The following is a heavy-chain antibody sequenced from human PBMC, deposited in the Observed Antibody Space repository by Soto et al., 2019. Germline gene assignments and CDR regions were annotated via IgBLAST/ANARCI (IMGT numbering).Heavy chain of an antibody. V-gene: IGHV3-23*01. CDR2: ISGSADGT. CDR3: AKDTVGGYSFWSGYYSDGLDV. D-gene: IGHD3-3*01. Sequence: EVKLLESGGGLAQPGGSLRLSCVGSGFTFDSYAISWVRQAPGERLQWIASISGSADGTDYAHSVRGRFTISRDKAKKTVHLQMDSLRVEDTDVYFCAKDTVGGYSFWSGYYSDGLDVWGQGTLVTVS. J-gene: IGHJ3*01. CDR1: GFTFDSYA.